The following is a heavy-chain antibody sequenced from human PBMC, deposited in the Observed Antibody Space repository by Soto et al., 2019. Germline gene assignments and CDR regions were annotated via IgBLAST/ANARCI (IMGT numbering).Heavy chain of an antibody. D-gene: IGHD6-19*01. J-gene: IGHJ4*02. CDR3: ARDRRVAGFDY. CDR1: GGSISSGGYY. V-gene: IGHV4-31*03. Sequence: SETLSLTCTVSGGSISSGGYYWNWIRQHPGKGLEWIGYIYYSGSTYYNPSLKSRVTISVDTSKNQFSLKLSSVTAADTAVYYCARDRRVAGFDYWGQGTLVTVSS. CDR2: IYYSGST.